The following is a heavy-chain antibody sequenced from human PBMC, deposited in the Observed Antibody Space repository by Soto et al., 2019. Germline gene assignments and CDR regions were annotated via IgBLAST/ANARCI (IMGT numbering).Heavy chain of an antibody. Sequence: ASVKVSCKSSDNTFTHYGINWVRQAPLQGLEWMGWISGYNGNTKYAQKFQDRVTMTADTSTRTAFMEVRSLTSDDTGVYFCAATGGTYFGLDVSG. J-gene: IGHJ6*02. D-gene: IGHD2-8*02. CDR2: ISGYNGNT. V-gene: IGHV1-18*01. CDR1: DNTFTHYG. CDR3: AATGGTYFGLDV.